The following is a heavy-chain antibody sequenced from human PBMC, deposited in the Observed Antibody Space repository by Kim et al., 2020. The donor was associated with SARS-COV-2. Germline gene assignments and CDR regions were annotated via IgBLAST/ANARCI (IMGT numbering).Heavy chain of an antibody. V-gene: IGHV1-24*01. D-gene: IGHD6-13*01. Sequence: AQKFQGRVTMTEDTSTDTAYMELSSLRSEDTAVYYCVTGAAAGKSNWFDPWGQGTLVTVSS. J-gene: IGHJ5*02. CDR3: VTGAAAGKSNWFDP.